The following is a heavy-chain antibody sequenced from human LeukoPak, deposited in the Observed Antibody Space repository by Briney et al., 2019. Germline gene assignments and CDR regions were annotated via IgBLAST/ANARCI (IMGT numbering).Heavy chain of an antibody. J-gene: IGHJ5*02. CDR1: GYTFTSYD. CDR3: ARGYSGSYSSVPFDP. CDR2: MNPNSGNT. Sequence: ASVKVSCKASGYTFTSYDINWVRQATGQGLEWMGWMNPNSGNTGYAQKFQGRVTMTRNTSTSTVYMELSSLRSEDTAVYYCARGYSGSYSSVPFDPWGQGTLVTVSS. D-gene: IGHD1-26*01. V-gene: IGHV1-8*01.